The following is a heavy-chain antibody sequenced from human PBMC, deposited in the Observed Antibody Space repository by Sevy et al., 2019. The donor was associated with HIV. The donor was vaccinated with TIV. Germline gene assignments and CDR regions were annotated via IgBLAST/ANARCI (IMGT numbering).Heavy chain of an antibody. CDR1: GFTFTRYA. Sequence: GGSLRLSCEASGFTFTRYAFHWVRQAPGNGLEWVAVISKEGTNKYYIDSVKGRFTMSRDNSRNTLFLQMERLRAEDTAMYFCARDPHAVPHWGSFDSSGQGTLVTVSS. J-gene: IGHJ4*02. D-gene: IGHD3-16*01. CDR3: ARDPHAVPHWGSFDS. V-gene: IGHV3-30-3*01. CDR2: ISKEGTNK.